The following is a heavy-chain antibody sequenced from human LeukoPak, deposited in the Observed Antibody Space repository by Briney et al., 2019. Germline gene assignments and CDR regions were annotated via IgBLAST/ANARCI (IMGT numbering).Heavy chain of an antibody. D-gene: IGHD4/OR15-4a*01. Sequence: SVKVSCKASGYTFTGYYMHWVRQAPGQGLEWMGGIIPIFGTANYAQKFQGRVTITADESTSTAYMELSSLRSEDTAVYYCALKKGAWFDPWGQGTLVTVSS. J-gene: IGHJ5*02. V-gene: IGHV1-69*13. CDR3: ALKKGAWFDP. CDR1: GYTFTGYY. CDR2: IIPIFGTA.